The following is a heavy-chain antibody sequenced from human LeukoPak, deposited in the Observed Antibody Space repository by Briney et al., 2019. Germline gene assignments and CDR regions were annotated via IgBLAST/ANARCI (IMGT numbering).Heavy chain of an antibody. CDR2: INHNGNVN. J-gene: IGHJ4*02. Sequence: GGSLRLSCAASGFTFSSHWMNWARQAPGKGLEWVASINHNGNVNYYVDSVKGRFTISRDNAKNSLYLQMNSLRAEDTAVYFCARGRATKNSDYWGQGTLVTVSS. D-gene: IGHD1-26*01. CDR1: GFTFSSHW. CDR3: ARGRATKNSDY. V-gene: IGHV3-7*03.